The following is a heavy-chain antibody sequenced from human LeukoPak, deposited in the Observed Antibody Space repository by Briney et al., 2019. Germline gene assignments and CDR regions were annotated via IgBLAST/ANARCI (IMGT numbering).Heavy chain of an antibody. D-gene: IGHD2-8*01. J-gene: IGHJ6*02. CDR1: GFTVSSNY. Sequence: PGGSLRLSCAASGFTVSSNYMSWVRQAPGKGLEWVSVIYSGGSTYYADSVKGRFTISRDNSKNTLYLQMNSLRAEDTAVYYCAGPMVPSYYYYGMDVWGQGTTVTVSS. CDR3: AGPMVPSYYYYGMDV. CDR2: IYSGGST. V-gene: IGHV3-53*01.